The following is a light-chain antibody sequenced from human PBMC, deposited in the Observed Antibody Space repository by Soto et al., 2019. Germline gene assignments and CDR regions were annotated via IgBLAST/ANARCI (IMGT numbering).Light chain of an antibody. CDR3: CSYAGMYYV. Sequence: QSALTQPRSVSGSPGQSVTISCTGTSSDVGGYNYVSWYQQHPGKAPKLMIYDVSKRPSGVPDRFSGSKAGNTASLTFSGLQAEDEADYYRCSYAGMYYVFGTGTNLTVL. J-gene: IGLJ1*01. CDR2: DVS. CDR1: SSDVGGYNY. V-gene: IGLV2-11*01.